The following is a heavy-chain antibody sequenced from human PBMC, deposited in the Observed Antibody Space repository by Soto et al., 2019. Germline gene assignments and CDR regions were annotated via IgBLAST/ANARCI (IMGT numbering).Heavy chain of an antibody. CDR1: GFSFSSYA. D-gene: IGHD5-12*01. J-gene: IGHJ4*02. CDR2: ISGSGGST. V-gene: IGHV3-23*01. Sequence: EVQLLESGGGLVQPGGSLRLSCAASGFSFSSYAMSWVRQAPGKGLDWVSAISGSGGSTYYADSVKGRFTISRDNSKNTLYLQMNTLRDEDTAVYYCAKWRGYSGYEPLDYWGQGTLVTVSS. CDR3: AKWRGYSGYEPLDY.